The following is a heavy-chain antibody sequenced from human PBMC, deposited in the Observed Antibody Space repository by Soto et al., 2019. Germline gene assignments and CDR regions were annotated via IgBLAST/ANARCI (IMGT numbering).Heavy chain of an antibody. V-gene: IGHV4-30-4*01. CDR1: GGSISSDDYY. Sequence: LSLTCTVSGGSISSDDYYWSWIRQPPGEGLEWIGYIYYIGRTHYNPSLKSRVSISIDTSKNQFSLKLSSVSAADTAVYYCARDRSNSPDYFDDWGQGTLVTVSS. J-gene: IGHJ4*01. D-gene: IGHD2-15*01. CDR2: IYYIGRT. CDR3: ARDRSNSPDYFDD.